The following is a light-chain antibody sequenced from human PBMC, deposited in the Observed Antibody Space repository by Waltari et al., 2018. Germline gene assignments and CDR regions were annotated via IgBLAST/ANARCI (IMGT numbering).Light chain of an antibody. CDR3: SSYTTSSTRGV. CDR1: SSAVGAYNY. CDR2: EVS. V-gene: IGLV2-14*01. J-gene: IGLJ3*02. Sequence: QSALTQPASVSGPPGQSISISCTGTSSAVGAYNYVTWYQHHPVKAPKFMIYEVSNRPSGVSNRFSCSKSANTASLTISGLQAEDEADYYCSSYTTSSTRGVFGGGTKLTVL.